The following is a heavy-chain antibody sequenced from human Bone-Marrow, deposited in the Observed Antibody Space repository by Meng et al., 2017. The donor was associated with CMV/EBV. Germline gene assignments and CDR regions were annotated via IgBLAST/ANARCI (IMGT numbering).Heavy chain of an antibody. CDR2: ISWNSGSI. V-gene: IGHV3-9*01. D-gene: IGHD3-3*01. J-gene: IGHJ4*02. CDR3: ARDGYYDIWSGYAKPFDY. CDR1: GFTFDDYA. Sequence: GGSLRLSCAASGFTFDDYAMHWVRQAPGKGLEWVSGISWNSGSIGYADSVKGRFTISRDNAKNSLYLQMNSLRAEDTAVYYCARDGYYDIWSGYAKPFDYWGQGTLVTVSS.